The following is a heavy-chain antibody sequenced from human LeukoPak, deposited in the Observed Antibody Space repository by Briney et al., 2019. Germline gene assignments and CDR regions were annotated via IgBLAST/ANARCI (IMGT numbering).Heavy chain of an antibody. D-gene: IGHD3-3*01. J-gene: IGHJ4*02. CDR2: ISYDGSNK. CDR1: GFTFSSYG. CDR3: AKDPGIFGVVYYFDY. V-gene: IGHV3-30*18. Sequence: PGGSLRLSCAASGFTFSSYGMHWVRQAPGKGLEWVAVISYDGSNKYYADSVKGRFTISRDNSKNTLYLQLNSLRAEDTAVYYCAKDPGIFGVVYYFDYWGQGTLVTVSS.